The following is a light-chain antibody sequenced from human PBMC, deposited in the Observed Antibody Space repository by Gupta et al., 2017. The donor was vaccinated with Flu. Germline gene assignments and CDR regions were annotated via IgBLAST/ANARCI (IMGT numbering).Light chain of an antibody. CDR1: QGSSSY. J-gene: IGKJ3*01. CDR2: ATS. V-gene: IGKV1-8*01. Sequence: SPGDRVTITCRASQGSSSYLAWSQQKPGKAPKLLIYATSTLQSGVPSRFSGSGSGTDFTLTISCLQSEDFATYYCKQYYSYPLTFGPGTKVDIK. CDR3: KQYYSYPLT.